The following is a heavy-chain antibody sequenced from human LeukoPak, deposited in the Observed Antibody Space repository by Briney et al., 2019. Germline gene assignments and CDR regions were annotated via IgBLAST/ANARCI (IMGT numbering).Heavy chain of an antibody. J-gene: IGHJ6*03. D-gene: IGHD6-13*01. Sequence: PSETLSLTCTVSGGSISSYYWSWIRQPAGKGLEWNGRIYTSGSTNYNPSLKSRVTMSVDTSKNQFSLKLSSVTAADTAVYYCARVSAGKGYYYYYMDVWGKGTTVTVSS. CDR2: IYTSGST. CDR3: ARVSAGKGYYYYYMDV. V-gene: IGHV4-4*07. CDR1: GGSISSYY.